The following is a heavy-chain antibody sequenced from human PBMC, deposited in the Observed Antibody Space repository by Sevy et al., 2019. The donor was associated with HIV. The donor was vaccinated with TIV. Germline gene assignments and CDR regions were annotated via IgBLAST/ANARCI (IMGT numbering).Heavy chain of an antibody. CDR3: ATTTAKKEPDGIEDYYYYGRDV. CDR1: GYTLTELS. CDR2: FDPEDGES. J-gene: IGHJ6*02. Sequence: ASVKVSCKVSGYTLTELSMHWVRQAPGKGLEWMGGFDPEDGESIYAQKFQGRVTMTEDTSTDTAHMERSSLRYVHTAVHYCATTTAKKEPDGIEDYYYYGRDVWGQGTTVTVSS. D-gene: IGHD2-2*02. V-gene: IGHV1-24*01.